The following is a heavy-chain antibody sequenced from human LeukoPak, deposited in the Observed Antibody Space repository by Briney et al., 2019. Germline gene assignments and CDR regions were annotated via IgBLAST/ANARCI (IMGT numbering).Heavy chain of an antibody. CDR2: ISTDGSNT. Sequence: GGSLRLSCAASGFTFDYYWMHWVRQAPGKGLMWVSRISTDGSNTHYADSVKGRFTISRDNAKSTLYLQMNGLRVEDTAVYYCVVWGEDRSGHRFDFWGQGTLVTVSS. CDR3: VVWGEDRSGHRFDF. CDR1: GFTFDYYW. V-gene: IGHV3-74*01. D-gene: IGHD3-22*01. J-gene: IGHJ4*02.